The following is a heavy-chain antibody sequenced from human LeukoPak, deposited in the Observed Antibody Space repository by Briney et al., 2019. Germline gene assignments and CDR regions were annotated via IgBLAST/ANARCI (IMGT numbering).Heavy chain of an antibody. V-gene: IGHV3-23*01. CDR3: ARSPYRSSSSTFDY. Sequence: GGSLRLSCAASGFTFSSYGMNWVRQAPGKGLEWVSVMSHIGGNTYYADSVKGRFTISRDNSKNTLYLQMNSLRAEDTAVYYCARSPYRSSSSTFDYWGQGTLVTVSS. CDR1: GFTFSSYG. CDR2: MSHIGGNT. J-gene: IGHJ4*02. D-gene: IGHD6-6*01.